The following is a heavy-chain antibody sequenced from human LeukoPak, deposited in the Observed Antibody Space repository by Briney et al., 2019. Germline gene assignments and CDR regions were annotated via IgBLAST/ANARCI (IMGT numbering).Heavy chain of an antibody. V-gene: IGHV4-59*08. J-gene: IGHJ6*03. Sequence: PSETLSLTCTVSGGSIKTYYWSWSRQSPGKGLEWIGSMSYSGTSNYIPSLKCRVSMTIDISKNQFSLKLTSVTAADTALYFCAAGSRPYYFYYMAVWGTGTTVTVSS. CDR3: AAGSRPYYFYYMAV. CDR1: GGSIKTYY. CDR2: MSYSGTS.